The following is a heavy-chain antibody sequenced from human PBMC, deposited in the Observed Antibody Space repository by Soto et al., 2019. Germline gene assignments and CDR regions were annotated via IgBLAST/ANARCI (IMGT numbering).Heavy chain of an antibody. CDR1: GFTFSNYW. CDR2: INDQGGSP. D-gene: IGHD6-13*01. V-gene: IGHV3-74*01. Sequence: GRSLRLSCAASGFTFSNYWMHWVRQAPGKGLVWISRINDQGGSPTYADSVKGRFTISRDNAKNSLFLQMNSLRDEDTAVYYCARDPSLGSNWYYYFDLWGQGTPVTVSS. CDR3: ARDPSLGSNWYYYFDL. J-gene: IGHJ4*02.